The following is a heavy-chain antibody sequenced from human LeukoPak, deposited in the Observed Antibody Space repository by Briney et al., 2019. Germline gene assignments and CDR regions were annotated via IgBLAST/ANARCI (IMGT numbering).Heavy chain of an antibody. D-gene: IGHD3-10*01. Sequence: GGSLRLSCAASGFTFSNYAMSWVRQAPGKGLEWVSAISGSGDNTYYADSVKGRFTISRDNSKNTLYLQMNSLRAEDTAVYYCAKGGRLLWFGELSDDAFDIWGQGTMVTVSS. CDR2: ISGSGDNT. CDR3: AKGGRLLWFGELSDDAFDI. CDR1: GFTFSNYA. J-gene: IGHJ3*02. V-gene: IGHV3-23*01.